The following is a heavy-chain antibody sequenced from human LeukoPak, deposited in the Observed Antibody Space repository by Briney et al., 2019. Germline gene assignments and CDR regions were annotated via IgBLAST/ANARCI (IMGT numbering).Heavy chain of an antibody. Sequence: PSETLSLTCTVSGGSISSYYWSWIRQPPGKGLEWIGYIYYSGSTNYNPSLKSRVTISVDTSKNQFSLKLSSVTAADTAVYYCARRLNYYDSSGYYRYDAFDTWGQGTMVTVSS. D-gene: IGHD3-22*01. J-gene: IGHJ3*02. CDR1: GGSISSYY. CDR2: IYYSGST. CDR3: ARRLNYYDSSGYYRYDAFDT. V-gene: IGHV4-59*08.